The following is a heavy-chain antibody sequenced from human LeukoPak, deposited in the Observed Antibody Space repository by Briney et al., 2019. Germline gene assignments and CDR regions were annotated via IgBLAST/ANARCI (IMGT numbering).Heavy chain of an antibody. CDR3: AKLAQTPTSLNIVVVVAANPDAFDI. D-gene: IGHD2-15*01. CDR1: GFTFSSYA. J-gene: IGHJ3*02. V-gene: IGHV3-23*01. CDR2: ISGSGGST. Sequence: PGGSLRLSCAASGFTFSSYAMSWVRQAPGKGLEWVSAISGSGGSTYYADSVKGRFTISRDNSKNTLYLQMNSLRAEDTAVYYCAKLAQTPTSLNIVVVVAANPDAFDIWGQGTMVTVSS.